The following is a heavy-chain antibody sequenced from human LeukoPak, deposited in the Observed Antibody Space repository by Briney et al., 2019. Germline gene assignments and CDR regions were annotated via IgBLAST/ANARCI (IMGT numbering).Heavy chain of an antibody. CDR1: GGSFSGYY. Sequence: SEALSLTCAVYGGSFSGYYWSWIRQPPGKGLEWIGEINHSGSTNYNPSLKSRVTISVDTSKNQFSLKLSSVTAADTAVYYCARLETGADFDYWGQGTLVTVSS. V-gene: IGHV4-34*01. CDR3: ARLETGADFDY. D-gene: IGHD3-3*01. CDR2: INHSGST. J-gene: IGHJ4*02.